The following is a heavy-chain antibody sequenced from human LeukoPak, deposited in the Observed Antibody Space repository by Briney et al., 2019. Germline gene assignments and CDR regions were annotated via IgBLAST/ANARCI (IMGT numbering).Heavy chain of an antibody. J-gene: IGHJ4*02. CDR3: ARAPSSGELSFPDY. CDR1: GYTFTSYD. CDR2: MNPNSGNT. V-gene: IGHV1-8*01. D-gene: IGHD3-16*02. Sequence: ASVKVSCKASGYTFTSYDISWVRQATGQGLEWMGWMNPNSGNTGYAQKFQGRVTMTRNTSISTAYMELSSLRSEDTAVYYCARAPSSGELSFPDYWGQGTLVTVSS.